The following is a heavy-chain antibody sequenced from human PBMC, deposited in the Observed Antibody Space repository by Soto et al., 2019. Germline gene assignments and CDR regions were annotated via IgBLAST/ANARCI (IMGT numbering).Heavy chain of an antibody. D-gene: IGHD3-3*01. CDR1: CYTFTSYG. J-gene: IGHJ6*03. V-gene: IGHV1-18*01. Sequence: ASAKVCCKDCCYTFTSYGIRLFRHYKGQWLECMVLIIAYNGNTNYAQKLQGRVTMTTDTSTSTAYMELRSLRSDDTAVYYCARVTYYDFWSVYLGYSYMEVWGKGTTVPVSS. CDR2: IIAYNGNT. CDR3: ARVTYYDFWSVYLGYSYMEV.